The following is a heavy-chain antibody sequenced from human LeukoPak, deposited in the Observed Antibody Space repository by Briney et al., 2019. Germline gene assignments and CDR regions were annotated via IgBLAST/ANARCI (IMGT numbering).Heavy chain of an antibody. Sequence: GKSLRLSCVVSGFTFSSSAMHWVRQAPGKGLEWVAVIPDDGSNQYYADSVKDRSTISRDNSKNTLHLQMNSLRAEDTAVYYCAKDQGIGWSDFDYWGQGALVTVSS. D-gene: IGHD6-19*01. CDR1: GFTFSSSA. CDR2: IPDDGSNQ. CDR3: AKDQGIGWSDFDY. V-gene: IGHV3-30-3*01. J-gene: IGHJ4*02.